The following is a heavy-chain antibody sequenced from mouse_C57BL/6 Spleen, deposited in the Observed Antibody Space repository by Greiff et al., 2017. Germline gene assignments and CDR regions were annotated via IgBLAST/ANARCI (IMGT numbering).Heavy chain of an antibody. J-gene: IGHJ4*01. CDR2: LSSGGSYP. CDR3: ASQTGNAMDY. CDR1: GFTFSSYV. Sequence: EVQLVESGGDLVKPGGSLKLSCAASGFTFSSYVLSLFRQTPDQRLEWVATLSSGGSYPYYPDSVKGRFTIARDNAKNTLYLQMSSLKSEDTAMYYCASQTGNAMDYWGQGTSVTVSS. V-gene: IGHV5-6*01. D-gene: IGHD4-1*01.